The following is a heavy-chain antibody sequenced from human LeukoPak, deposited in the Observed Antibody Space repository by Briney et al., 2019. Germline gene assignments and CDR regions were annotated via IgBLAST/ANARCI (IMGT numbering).Heavy chain of an antibody. CDR3: ARGRRGYSYGVFDY. V-gene: IGHV4-34*01. Sequence: PSETLSLTCAVDGGSVSGYYWGWVRQPPGKGRGWVGEINHSGSTNNNPSLKSGVTISVNTSKHQFSLKLSSVTAADTAVYYCARGRRGYSYGVFDYWGQGTLVTVSS. D-gene: IGHD5-18*01. CDR1: GGSVSGYY. J-gene: IGHJ4*02. CDR2: INHSGST.